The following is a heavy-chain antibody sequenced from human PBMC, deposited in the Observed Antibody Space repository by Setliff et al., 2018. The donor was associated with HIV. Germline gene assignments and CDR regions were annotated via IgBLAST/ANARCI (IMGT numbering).Heavy chain of an antibody. CDR2: IWYDGNNK. D-gene: IGHD6-13*01. CDR3: AKDRSSSWGGYWYFDL. CDR1: GFTFSSYG. Sequence: GGSLRLSCAASGFTFSSYGMHWVRQAPGKGLEWVAVIWYDGNNKYYVDSVRGRFTISRDNSKNTLYLQMSSLRAEDTAVYYCAKDRSSSWGGYWYFDLWGRGTLVTVSS. V-gene: IGHV3-33*03. J-gene: IGHJ2*01.